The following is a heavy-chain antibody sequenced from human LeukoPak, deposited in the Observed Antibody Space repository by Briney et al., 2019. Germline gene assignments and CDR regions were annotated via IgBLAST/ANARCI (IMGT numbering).Heavy chain of an antibody. Sequence: PGTSLRLSCAASGFTFSSYGIHWVRQAPGKGLEWVAFIRYDGGAKYYADSVKGRFTISRDNSKNMLYLQMNSLRAEDTAVYYCAKDSGDYSWSDEGNWFDFWGQGTLVTVSS. D-gene: IGHD1-1*01. CDR1: GFTFSSYG. J-gene: IGHJ5*01. CDR3: AKDSGDYSWSDEGNWFDF. V-gene: IGHV3-30*02. CDR2: IRYDGGAK.